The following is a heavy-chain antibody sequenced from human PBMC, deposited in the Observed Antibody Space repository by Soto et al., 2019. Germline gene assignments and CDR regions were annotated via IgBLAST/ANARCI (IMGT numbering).Heavy chain of an antibody. J-gene: IGHJ3*02. CDR1: GGSISSSSYY. V-gene: IGHV4-39*01. CDR3: ARHQGSYQLLLAALAFDI. D-gene: IGHD2-2*01. Sequence: SETLSLTCTVSGGSISSSSYYWGWIRQPPGKGLEWIGSIYYSGSTYYNPSLKSRVTISVDTSKNQFSLKLSSVTAADTAVYYCARHQGSYQLLLAALAFDIWGQGTMVTVSS. CDR2: IYYSGST.